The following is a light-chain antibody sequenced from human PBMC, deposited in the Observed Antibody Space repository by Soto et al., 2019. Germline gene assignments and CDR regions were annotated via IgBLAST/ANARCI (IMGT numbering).Light chain of an antibody. V-gene: IGLV1-47*01. CDR2: KSD. CDR3: ATWDDGLSGVL. J-gene: IGLJ2*01. CDR1: DSNIGSNS. Sequence: QSVLTQPPSASGTPGQRVSITCSGSDSNIGSNSVHWYQQVPGMAPKLLVYKSDQRPSGVPDRFSGSKSVTSASLAISGRRAEDEAEYYCATWDDGLSGVLFGGGTKVTVL.